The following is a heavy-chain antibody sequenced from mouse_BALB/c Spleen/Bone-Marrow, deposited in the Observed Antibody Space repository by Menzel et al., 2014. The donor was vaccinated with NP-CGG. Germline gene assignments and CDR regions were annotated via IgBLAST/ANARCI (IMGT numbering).Heavy chain of an antibody. CDR1: GFTFSSYT. D-gene: IGHD3-1*01. CDR3: ARHVGNPYAMDF. CDR2: ITSGGGST. V-gene: IGHV5-12-2*01. Sequence: DVHLVESGGGLVQPGGSLKLSCAASGFTFSSYTMSWVRPTPEKRLEWVAYITSGGGSTYYPDTVKGRFTISRDNAKNTLYLQMSSLKSEDTAMYYCARHVGNPYAMDFWGQGTSVTVSS. J-gene: IGHJ4*01.